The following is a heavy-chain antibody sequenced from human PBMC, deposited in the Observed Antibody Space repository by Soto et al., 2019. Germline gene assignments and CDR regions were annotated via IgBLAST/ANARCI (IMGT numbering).Heavy chain of an antibody. Sequence: QVQLQESGPGLVTPSETLSLTCTVSGGSINSYYWNWIRQPPGKGLEWIGYISYSGNTNYNPSLKSRVTMSVDTSKNLFSLKLTSVTAADTAVYYCARGTYISAWETDYWGQGTLVTVSS. CDR1: GGSINSYY. CDR3: ARGTYISAWETDY. CDR2: ISYSGNT. V-gene: IGHV4-59*08. J-gene: IGHJ4*02. D-gene: IGHD6-19*01.